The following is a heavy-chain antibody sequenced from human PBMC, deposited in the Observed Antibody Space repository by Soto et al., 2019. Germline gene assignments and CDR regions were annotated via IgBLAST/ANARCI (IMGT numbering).Heavy chain of an antibody. CDR1: GYTFTSYH. Sequence: QVQLVQSGAEVKKPGASVKVSCKASGYTFTSYHITWVLQATGQGLEWMGWVHTNSGYTDFAQKFQGRVRMTRNTSRSTAYMELSSLTSEDTAVYYCARDYGFDDGDHYYDYMDVWGKGTTVTVSS. CDR3: ARDYGFDDGDHYYDYMDV. D-gene: IGHD4-17*01. V-gene: IGHV1-8*01. CDR2: VHTNSGYT. J-gene: IGHJ6*03.